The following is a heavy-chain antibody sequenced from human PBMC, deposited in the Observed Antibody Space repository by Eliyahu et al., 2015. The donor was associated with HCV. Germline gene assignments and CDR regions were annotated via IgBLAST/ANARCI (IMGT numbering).Heavy chain of an antibody. CDR2: INHSGST. Sequence: QVQLQQWGAGLLKPSETLSLTCAVYGGSFSGYYWSWIRQPPGKGLEWIGEINHSGSTNYNPSLKSRVTISVDTSKNHFSLKLSSVTAADTAVYYCAREQYGVNYYDSGSGLDYWGQGTLVTVSS. D-gene: IGHD3-10*01. J-gene: IGHJ4*02. V-gene: IGHV4-34*01. CDR3: AREQYGVNYYDSGSGLDY. CDR1: GGSFSGYY.